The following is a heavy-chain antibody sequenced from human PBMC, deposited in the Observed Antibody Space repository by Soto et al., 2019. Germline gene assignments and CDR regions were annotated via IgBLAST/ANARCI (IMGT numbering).Heavy chain of an antibody. CDR2: IKQDGSEK. Sequence: GGSLRLSCAASGFTFSSYWMSWVRQAPGKGLEWVANIKQDGSEKYYVDSVKGRFTISRDNAKNSLYLQMNSLRAEDTAVYYCARDRPFYSSSWFWRNWGQGTLVTVSS. CDR1: GFTFSSYW. CDR3: ARDRPFYSSSWFWRN. J-gene: IGHJ4*02. D-gene: IGHD6-13*01. V-gene: IGHV3-7*05.